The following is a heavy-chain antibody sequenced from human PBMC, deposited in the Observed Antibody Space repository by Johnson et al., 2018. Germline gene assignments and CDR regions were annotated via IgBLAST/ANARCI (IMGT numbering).Heavy chain of an antibody. CDR3: TRDRGRWFDP. D-gene: IGHD3-10*01. J-gene: IGHJ5*02. Sequence: QVQLVESGGGVVQAGRSXRLSCAASGFTLTAYGMHWVRQAPGKGLAWVAVIWYDGSNKYYADSVKGRFTIAKDNSKNKLYMQMNSLRAEEPAVYYCTRDRGRWFDPWGQGTRVTVSS. CDR2: IWYDGSNK. CDR1: GFTLTAYG. V-gene: IGHV3-33*01.